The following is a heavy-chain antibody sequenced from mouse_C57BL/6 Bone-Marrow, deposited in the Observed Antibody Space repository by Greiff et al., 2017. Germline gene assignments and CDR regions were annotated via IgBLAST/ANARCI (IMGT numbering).Heavy chain of an antibody. CDR2: INPNNGGT. CDR1: GYTFTDYN. D-gene: IGHD2-1*01. CDR3: ARAVWEYGNYGY. Sequence: VQLKQSGPELVKPGASVKMSCKASGYTFTDYNMHWVKQSHGKSLEWIGYINPNNGGTSYNQKFKGKATLTVNKSSSTAYMELRSLTSEDSAVYYGARAVWEYGNYGYWGQGTTLTVSS. V-gene: IGHV1-22*01. J-gene: IGHJ2*01.